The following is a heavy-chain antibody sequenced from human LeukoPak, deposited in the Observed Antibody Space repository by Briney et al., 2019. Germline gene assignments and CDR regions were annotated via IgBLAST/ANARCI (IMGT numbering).Heavy chain of an antibody. D-gene: IGHD3-22*01. CDR3: ARDRNYYDSSGPLDY. CDR2: INPNSGGT. Sequence: ASVKVSCKVSGYTLTELSMHWVRQAPGQGLEWMGWINPNSGGTNYAQKFQGRVTMTRDTSISTAYMELSRLRSDDTAVYYCARDRNYYDSSGPLDYWGQGTLVTVSS. CDR1: GYTLTELS. V-gene: IGHV1-2*02. J-gene: IGHJ4*02.